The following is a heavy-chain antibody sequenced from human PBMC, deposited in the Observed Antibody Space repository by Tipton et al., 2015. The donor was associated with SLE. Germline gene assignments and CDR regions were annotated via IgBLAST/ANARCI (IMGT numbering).Heavy chain of an antibody. J-gene: IGHJ4*02. CDR2: IYHSGST. D-gene: IGHD3-22*01. V-gene: IGHV4-38-2*01. Sequence: TLSLTCAVSGYSISSGYYWGWIRQPPGKGLEWIGSIYHSGSTYYKPTLKSRVTISVDTSKNKFSLKLSSVTAADTAVYYCASHSSGYHYYFDYWGQGTLVTVSS. CDR1: GYSISSGYY. CDR3: ASHSSGYHYYFDY.